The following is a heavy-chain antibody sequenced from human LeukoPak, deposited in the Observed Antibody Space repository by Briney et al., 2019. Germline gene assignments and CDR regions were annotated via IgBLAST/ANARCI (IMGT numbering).Heavy chain of an antibody. CDR3: AKDLGQLPSNWFDP. CDR2: ISGSGGST. J-gene: IGHJ5*02. D-gene: IGHD5-18*01. CDR1: GFTFSCYA. V-gene: IGHV3-23*01. Sequence: GGSLRLSCAASGFTFSCYAMSWVRQAPGKGLEWVSAISGSGGSTYYADSVKGRFTIPRDNSKNTLYLQMNSLRAEDTAVYYCAKDLGQLPSNWFDPWGQGTLVTVSS.